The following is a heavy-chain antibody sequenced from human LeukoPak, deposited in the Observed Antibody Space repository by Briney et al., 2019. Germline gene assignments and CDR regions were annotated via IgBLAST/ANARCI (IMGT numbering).Heavy chain of an antibody. D-gene: IGHD3-22*01. V-gene: IGHV4-39*07. CDR1: GGSISSSSYY. J-gene: IGHJ4*02. CDR3: ARGGSGYSG. CDR2: IYYSGST. Sequence: SETLSLTCTVSGGSISSSSYYWGWIRQPPGKGLEWTGSIYYSGSTYYNPSLKSRVTISVDTSKNQFSLKLSSVTAADTAVYYCARGGSGYSGWGQGTLVTVSS.